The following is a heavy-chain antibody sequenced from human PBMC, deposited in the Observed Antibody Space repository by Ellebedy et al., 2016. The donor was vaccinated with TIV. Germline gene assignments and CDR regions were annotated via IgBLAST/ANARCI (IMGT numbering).Heavy chain of an antibody. J-gene: IGHJ4*02. CDR2: IYYSGST. Sequence: SETLSLXXTVSGGSISSYYWSWIRQPPGKGLEWIGYIYYSGSTNYNPSLKSRVTISVDTSKNQFSLKLSSVTAADTAVYYCARDGGRPLGAQRYYFDYWGQGTLVTVSS. CDR3: ARDGGRPLGAQRYYFDY. D-gene: IGHD3-10*01. CDR1: GGSISSYY. V-gene: IGHV4-59*12.